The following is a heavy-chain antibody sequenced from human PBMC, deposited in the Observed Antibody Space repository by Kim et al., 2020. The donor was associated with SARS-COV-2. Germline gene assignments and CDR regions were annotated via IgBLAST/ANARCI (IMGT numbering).Heavy chain of an antibody. D-gene: IGHD6-13*01. Sequence: GGSLRLSCAASGFTFSNSGMHWVRQAPGKGLEWVAVIWYDGSNQYYADSVKGRFTISRDNSKKTLYLQMNSLRAEDTAIYYCACASRSSWGLDYWGQGAL. J-gene: IGHJ4*02. CDR3: ACASRSSWGLDY. CDR2: IWYDGSNQ. V-gene: IGHV3-33*01. CDR1: GFTFSNSG.